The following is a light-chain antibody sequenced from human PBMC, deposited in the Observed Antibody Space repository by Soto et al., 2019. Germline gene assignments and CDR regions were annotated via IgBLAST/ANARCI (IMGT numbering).Light chain of an antibody. CDR1: QTITNY. V-gene: IGKV1-39*01. CDR3: QQSYNTPQT. Sequence: DIQMTQSPSSLSASVGDRVTITCRASQTITNYLNWYQQQSGKAPKLLIYATDTLQSGVPSRFSGSASGTDYTLTISSLQPEDFATYYCQQSYNTPQTFGQGTKVDLK. CDR2: ATD. J-gene: IGKJ1*01.